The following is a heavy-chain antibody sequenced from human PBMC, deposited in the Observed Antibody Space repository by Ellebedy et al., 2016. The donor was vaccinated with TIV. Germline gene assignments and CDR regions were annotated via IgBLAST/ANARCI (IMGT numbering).Heavy chain of an antibody. Sequence: GESLKISCAASGFIFSIYGMHWVRQAPGKGLEWVAVISYDGRNKYYAASVKGRFPIDRDNSKNTLYLQMNSLRAEDTAVYYCARGASRWLQPRYYFDNWGQGTLVTVSS. CDR1: GFIFSIYG. V-gene: IGHV3-30*19. CDR3: ARGASRWLQPRYYFDN. CDR2: ISYDGRNK. J-gene: IGHJ4*02. D-gene: IGHD5-24*01.